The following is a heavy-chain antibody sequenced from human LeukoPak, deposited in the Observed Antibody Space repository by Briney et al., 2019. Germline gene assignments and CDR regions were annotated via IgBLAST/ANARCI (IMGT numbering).Heavy chain of an antibody. CDR2: ISAYNGNT. CDR3: ARGSSIAAHYYYYGMDV. CDR1: GYTFTSYG. Sequence: ASVKVSCKASGYTFTSYGISWVRQAPGQGLEWMGWISAYNGNTNHAQKPQGRVTMTTDTSTSTAYMELRSLRSDDTAVYYCARGSSIAAHYYYYGMDVWGQGTTVTVSS. D-gene: IGHD6-6*01. V-gene: IGHV1-18*01. J-gene: IGHJ6*02.